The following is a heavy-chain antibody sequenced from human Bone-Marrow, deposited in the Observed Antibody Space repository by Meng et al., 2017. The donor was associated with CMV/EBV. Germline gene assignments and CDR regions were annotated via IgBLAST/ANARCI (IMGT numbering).Heavy chain of an antibody. D-gene: IGHD3-22*01. Sequence: GGSLRLSCAASGFTFRSHWMSWVRQAPGKGLEWVANINQHGSENQYADSVRGRFTISRDNARNSVYLQMNTLRAEDTAVYYCATTYYYDDTDYPSGQGTLVTVSS. J-gene: IGHJ5*02. CDR3: ATTYYYDDTDYP. CDR2: INQHGSEN. CDR1: GFTFRSHW. V-gene: IGHV3-7*01.